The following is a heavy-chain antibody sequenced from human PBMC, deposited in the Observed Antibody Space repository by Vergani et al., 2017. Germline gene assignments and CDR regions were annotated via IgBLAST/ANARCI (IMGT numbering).Heavy chain of an antibody. CDR1: GFTFDDYA. J-gene: IGHJ6*03. V-gene: IGHV3-9*01. CDR2: ISWNSGSI. D-gene: IGHD2-15*01. CDR3: AGGPGYSSGGGFDYYYYYMDV. Sequence: EVQLVESGGGLVQPGRSLRLSCAASGFTFDDYAMHWVRQAPGKGLEWVSGISWNSGSIGYAESVKGRFTIARDNAKNSLYLQMNSLRAEDTAVYYCAGGPGYSSGGGFDYYYYYMDVWGKGTTVTVSS.